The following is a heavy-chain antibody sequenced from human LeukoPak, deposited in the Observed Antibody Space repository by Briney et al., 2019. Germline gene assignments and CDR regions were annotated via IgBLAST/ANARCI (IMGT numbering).Heavy chain of an antibody. CDR3: AREQVSGVVAGTFVY. Sequence: GGSLRLSCAASGLTFSSYEMNWVRQAPGKGLEWVSYISSTGSTIYYADSVKGRFTISRDNARNSLYLQMNSLRAEDTAVYHCAREQVSGVVAGTFVYWGQGTLVTVSS. CDR2: ISSTGSTI. J-gene: IGHJ4*02. V-gene: IGHV3-48*03. D-gene: IGHD6-19*01. CDR1: GLTFSSYE.